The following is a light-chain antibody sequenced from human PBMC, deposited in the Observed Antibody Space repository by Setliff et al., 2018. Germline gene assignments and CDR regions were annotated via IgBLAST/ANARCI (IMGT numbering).Light chain of an antibody. V-gene: IGLV2-14*01. CDR2: EVS. Sequence: LTQPASVSGSPGQSITISCTGTSSDVGGYNYVSWYQQHPGKAPKLMIYEVSDRPSGVSNRFSGSRSGNTASLTISGLQAEDEADYYCSSYSGSSTLVFGTGTKGTVL. CDR3: SSYSGSSTLV. CDR1: SSDVGGYNY. J-gene: IGLJ1*01.